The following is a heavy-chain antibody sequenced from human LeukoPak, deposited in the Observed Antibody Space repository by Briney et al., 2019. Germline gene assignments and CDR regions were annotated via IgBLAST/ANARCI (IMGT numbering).Heavy chain of an antibody. CDR3: ARGSLGGIFEAFFDY. D-gene: IGHD1-26*01. CDR1: GFTSRSNY. J-gene: IGHJ4*02. V-gene: IGHV3-53*01. Sequence: GGSLRLSCAASGFTSRSNYMSWVPQAPGKGLEWVSVIYSGGSTYYADSVKGRFTISRDNAKNSLYLQMNSLRDEDTAVYYCARGSLGGIFEAFFDYWGQGTLVTVSS. CDR2: IYSGGST.